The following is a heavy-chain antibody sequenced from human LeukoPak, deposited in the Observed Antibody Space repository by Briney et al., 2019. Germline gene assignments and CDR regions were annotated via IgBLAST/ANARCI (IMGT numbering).Heavy chain of an antibody. CDR3: ARGLRYFDWPSPYYFDY. Sequence: PSETLSLTCTVSGGSISSYYWSWIRQPPGKGLEWIGYIYYSGSTNYNPSLKSRVTISVDTSKNQFSLRLSSVTAADTAVYYCARGLRYFDWPSPYYFDYWGQGTLVTVSS. CDR1: GGSISSYY. CDR2: IYYSGST. J-gene: IGHJ4*02. V-gene: IGHV4-59*08. D-gene: IGHD3-9*01.